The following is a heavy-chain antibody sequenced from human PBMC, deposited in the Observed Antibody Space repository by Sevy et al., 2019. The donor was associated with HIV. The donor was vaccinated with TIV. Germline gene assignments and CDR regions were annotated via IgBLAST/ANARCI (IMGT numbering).Heavy chain of an antibody. J-gene: IGHJ4*02. D-gene: IGHD1-26*01. CDR3: ARDSRGSYYGFDY. CDR2: ISSSSSYI. CDR1: GFTFSSYS. V-gene: IGHV3-21*01. Sequence: GGSLRLSCAASGFTFSSYSMNWVRQAPGKGLEWVSSISSSSSYIYYADSVKGRFTISRDNAKNSLYLQMNSLRAEDTAVYYCARDSRGSYYGFDYSGQGTLVTVSS.